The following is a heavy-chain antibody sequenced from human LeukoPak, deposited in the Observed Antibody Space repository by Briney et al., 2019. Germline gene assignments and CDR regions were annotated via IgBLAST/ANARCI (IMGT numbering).Heavy chain of an antibody. CDR3: ARELAGFDAFDI. D-gene: IGHD2-15*01. Sequence: VASVKVSCKASGGIFSSYAISWVRQAPGQGLEWMGGIIPIFGTANYAQKFQGRVTITADESTSTAYMELSSLRSEDTAVYYCARELAGFDAFDIWGQGTMVTVSS. CDR2: IIPIFGTA. CDR1: GGIFSSYA. J-gene: IGHJ3*02. V-gene: IGHV1-69*13.